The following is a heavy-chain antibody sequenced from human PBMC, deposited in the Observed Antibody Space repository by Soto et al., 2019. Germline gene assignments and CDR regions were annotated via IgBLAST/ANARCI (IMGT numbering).Heavy chain of an antibody. V-gene: IGHV4-30-2*01. J-gene: IGHJ6*02. CDR3: ASVRGGYYYAMDV. D-gene: IGHD3-10*02. CDR2: IYHSGST. Sequence: SETLSLTCTVSGGSINSGDYYWSWIRQPPGKGLEWIGYIYHSGSTYYNPSLKSRVTISVDRSKNQFSLKLSSVTAVDTAVYYCASVRGGYYYAMDVWGQGTTVTVS. CDR1: GGSINSGDYY.